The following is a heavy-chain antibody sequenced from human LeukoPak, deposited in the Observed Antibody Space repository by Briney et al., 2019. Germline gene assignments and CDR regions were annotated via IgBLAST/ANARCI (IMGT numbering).Heavy chain of an antibody. CDR2: IKQDGSEK. CDR1: GFTFSTYC. CDR3: TRDRNDFWSGYFDY. V-gene: IGHV3-7*01. D-gene: IGHD3-3*01. Sequence: GGSLRLSRAASGFTFSTYCMSWVRQPPGKGLEWVAHIKQDGSEKFYVDSVKGRFTISRDNTKNSLYLQMNGLRAEDTAVYYCTRDRNDFWSGYFDYWGQGSLVTVSS. J-gene: IGHJ4*02.